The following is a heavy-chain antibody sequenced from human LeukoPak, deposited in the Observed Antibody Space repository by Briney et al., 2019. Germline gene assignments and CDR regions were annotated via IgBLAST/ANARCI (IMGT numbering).Heavy chain of an antibody. CDR3: AKLGGSGSGRFYFDY. V-gene: IGHV3-23*01. D-gene: IGHD3-10*01. Sequence: PGGPLRLSCAASGFTFSSYAMTWVRQAPGKGLEWVSVISGSGGNTYYADSVKGRFTLSRDNSKNTLYLQMNSLRAEDTAVYYCAKLGGSGSGRFYFDYWGQGTLVTVSS. J-gene: IGHJ4*02. CDR2: ISGSGGNT. CDR1: GFTFSSYA.